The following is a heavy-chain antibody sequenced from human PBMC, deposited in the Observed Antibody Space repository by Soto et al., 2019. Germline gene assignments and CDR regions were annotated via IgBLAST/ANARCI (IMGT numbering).Heavy chain of an antibody. Sequence: TSETLSLTCTVSGGSISSGGYYWSWIRQHPGKGLEWIGYIYYSGSTYYNPSLKSRVTISVDTSKNQFSLKLSSVTAADTAVYYCAREGASGYVDWGQGTLVTVSS. CDR2: IYYSGST. J-gene: IGHJ4*02. D-gene: IGHD3-22*01. V-gene: IGHV4-31*03. CDR1: GGSISSGGYY. CDR3: AREGASGYVD.